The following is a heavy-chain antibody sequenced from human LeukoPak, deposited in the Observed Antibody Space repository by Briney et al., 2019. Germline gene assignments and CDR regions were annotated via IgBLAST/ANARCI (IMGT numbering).Heavy chain of an antibody. CDR3: ARTILVVTTSYFYFYHMDV. CDR2: INHNGNA. Sequence: SETLSLTCDISGGSFSDYHWTWIRQPPGKGLEWIGEINHNGNANYNPSLKSRVTISVDTSKNQFSLSLSSVTAADAAVYSCARTILVVTTSYFYFYHMDVWGEGTTVTVSS. CDR1: GGSFSDYH. J-gene: IGHJ6*03. D-gene: IGHD1-1*01. V-gene: IGHV4-34*01.